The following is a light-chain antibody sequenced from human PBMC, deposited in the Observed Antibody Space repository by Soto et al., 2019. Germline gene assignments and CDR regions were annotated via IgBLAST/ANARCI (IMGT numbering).Light chain of an antibody. CDR1: SSDVGGYNF. CDR3: CSFAGNYIYV. V-gene: IGLV2-11*01. Sequence: QSVLTQSPSASGSPGQSVTISCTGTSSDVGGYNFVSWYQQHPGKAPKLMIYDVSKRPSGVPDRFSGSKSGNTASLTISGLQSEDEADYYCCSFAGNYIYVFGTGTKVTVL. J-gene: IGLJ1*01. CDR2: DVS.